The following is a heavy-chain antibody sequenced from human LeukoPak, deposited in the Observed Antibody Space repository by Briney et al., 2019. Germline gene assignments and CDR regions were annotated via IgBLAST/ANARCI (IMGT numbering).Heavy chain of an antibody. J-gene: IGHJ6*02. CDR3: ARAFRWEQLVESYGMDV. CDR2: ISYDGRHK. D-gene: IGHD6-13*01. V-gene: IGHV3-30*04. CDR1: GFTFRSYA. Sequence: PGRSLRLSCAASGFTFRSYAMHWVRQAPGKGLEWVAVISYDGRHKYYADSVKGRFTISRDNSENTLYLQMNSQRAEDTAVYYCARAFRWEQLVESYGMDVWGQGITVTVSS.